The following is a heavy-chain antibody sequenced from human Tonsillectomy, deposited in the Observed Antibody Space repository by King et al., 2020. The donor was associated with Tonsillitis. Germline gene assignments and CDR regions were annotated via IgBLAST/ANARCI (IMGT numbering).Heavy chain of an antibody. J-gene: IGHJ4*02. D-gene: IGHD6-19*01. CDR2: IYAGGST. CDR1: GFSVSNNY. CDR3: TIQTSGWRGDFDS. V-gene: IGHV3-53*04. Sequence: VQLVESGGGLVQPGASLRLSCAASGFSVSNNYMSWVRQAPRKGLEWVSVIYAGGSTYYADSVKGRFTISRHNSDNTLYLQMNSLRTEDTAVYYCTIQTSGWRGDFDSWGQGTLVTVSS.